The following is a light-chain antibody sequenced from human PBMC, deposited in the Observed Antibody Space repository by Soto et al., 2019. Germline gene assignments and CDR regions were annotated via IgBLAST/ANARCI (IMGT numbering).Light chain of an antibody. Sequence: AIQMTRSPSSLSASVGDRVTIPCRTSQDISNDLDWYQQKPGKAPKLLIYAASRLQSGFPSRFSGSGSGTDFTLTISSLQPEDFATYYCLQDYNYPRTFGQGTKVDIK. J-gene: IGKJ1*01. CDR1: QDISND. V-gene: IGKV1-6*01. CDR2: AAS. CDR3: LQDYNYPRT.